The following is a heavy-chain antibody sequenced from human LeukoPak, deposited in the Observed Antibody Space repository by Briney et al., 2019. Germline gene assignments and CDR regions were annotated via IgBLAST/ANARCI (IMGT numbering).Heavy chain of an antibody. CDR1: GGSFSGYY. J-gene: IGHJ3*02. Sequence: SETLSLTCAVHGGSFSGYYWSWIRQPPGKGLEWIGEINHSGSTNYNPSLKSRVTISVDTSKNQFSLKLSSVTAADTAVYYCARTPGLSRRYCSGGSCYKYAFDIWGQGTMVTVSS. CDR3: ARTPGLSRRYCSGGSCYKYAFDI. D-gene: IGHD2-15*01. CDR2: INHSGST. V-gene: IGHV4-34*01.